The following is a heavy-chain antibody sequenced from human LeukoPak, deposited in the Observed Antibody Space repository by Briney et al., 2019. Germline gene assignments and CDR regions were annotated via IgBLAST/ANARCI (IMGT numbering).Heavy chain of an antibody. CDR2: ISYDGSNK. CDR1: GFTFSSCA. J-gene: IGHJ4*02. CDR3: ASAIVPTTPPLDY. V-gene: IGHV3-30*04. Sequence: GGSLRLSCAASGFTFSSCAMHWVRQAPGKGLEWVAVISYDGSNKYYADSVKGRFTISRDNSKNTLYLQMNSLRAEDTAVYYCASAIVPTTPPLDYWGQGTLVTVSS. D-gene: IGHD5-12*01.